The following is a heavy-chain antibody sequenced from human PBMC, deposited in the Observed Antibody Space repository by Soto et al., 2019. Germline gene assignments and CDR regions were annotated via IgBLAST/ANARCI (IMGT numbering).Heavy chain of an antibody. Sequence: VQLVESGGGLVQPGRSLRLSCAASGFTLSDYAMHWVRQAPRKGLEWVAVGSHDGRNTHYADSVKGRFIIATDSSKNTVYLEISRLRAEDTAVYYSAKGGLQWLFTSDFHYCGPGALVTGSS. CDR3: AKGGLQWLFTSDFHY. CDR1: GFTLSDYA. D-gene: IGHD6-19*01. CDR2: GSHDGRNT. V-gene: IGHV3-30*18. J-gene: IGHJ4*02.